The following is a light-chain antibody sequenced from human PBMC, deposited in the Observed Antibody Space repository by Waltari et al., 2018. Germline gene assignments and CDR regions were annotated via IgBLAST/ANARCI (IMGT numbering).Light chain of an antibody. V-gene: IGKV3-20*01. Sequence: EIVLPQSPGTLSLSPGERATLSCRTSQSVGRTLAWYQQKPGQAPRLLIYGASIRATGIPDRFSGSGSGTDFSLTISRLEPEDFAVYYCQHYVRLPVTFGQGTKVEIK. CDR2: GAS. CDR3: QHYVRLPVT. J-gene: IGKJ1*01. CDR1: QSVGRT.